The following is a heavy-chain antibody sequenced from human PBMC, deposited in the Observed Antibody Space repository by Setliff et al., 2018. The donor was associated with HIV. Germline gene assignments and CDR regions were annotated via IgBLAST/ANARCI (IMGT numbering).Heavy chain of an antibody. D-gene: IGHD3-10*01. V-gene: IGHV1-8*03. CDR3: ARRETGVLYFGTFYYNGMDV. CDR2: MNPKSGNT. CDR1: GYTFTSYD. J-gene: IGHJ6*02. Sequence: ASVKVSCQASGYTFTSYDINWVRQATGQGLEWMGWMNPKSGNTGYAQKFQGRVTITRKTSISTAFMELSSLRSEDTAVYYCARRETGVLYFGTFYYNGMDVWGQGTTVTVSS.